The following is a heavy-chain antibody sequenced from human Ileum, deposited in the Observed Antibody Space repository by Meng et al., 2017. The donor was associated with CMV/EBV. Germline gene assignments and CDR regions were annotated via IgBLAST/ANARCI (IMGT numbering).Heavy chain of an antibody. J-gene: IGHJ4*02. CDR1: GGSISGYY. CDR2: VYSSGST. V-gene: IGHV4-4*07. Sequence: QGQLQESGQGLGKLSEPLSLTCTVSGGSISGYYWSWIRQPATKGLEWIGRVYSSGSTDYNPSLQSRVTMSVDTSKNQFSLKLSSVTAADTAVYYCARGSSSWAFDYWGQGTLVTVSS. CDR3: ARGSSSWAFDY. D-gene: IGHD2-2*01.